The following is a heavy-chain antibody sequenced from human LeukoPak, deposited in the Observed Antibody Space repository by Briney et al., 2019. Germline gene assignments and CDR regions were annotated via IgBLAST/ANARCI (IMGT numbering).Heavy chain of an antibody. D-gene: IGHD3-10*01. Sequence: GGSLRLSCAASGFTFDDYAMHWVRQAPGKGLEWVSGISWNSGSIGYADSVKGRFTISRDNAKNSLYLQMNSLRAEDTALYHCAKARDYYGSGEIDYWGQGTLVTVSS. CDR3: AKARDYYGSGEIDY. CDR2: ISWNSGSI. V-gene: IGHV3-9*01. CDR1: GFTFDDYA. J-gene: IGHJ4*02.